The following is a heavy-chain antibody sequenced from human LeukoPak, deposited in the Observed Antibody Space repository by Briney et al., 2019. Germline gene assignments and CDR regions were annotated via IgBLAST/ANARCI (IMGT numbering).Heavy chain of an antibody. V-gene: IGHV3-13*01. Sequence: GGSLRLSCTASGFTLTNYAMHWVRQPAGEGLEWVSALGTAGDTFYPGSVKGRFTISRDNAKKSLFLQMNSLRVEDTAIYYCARQSTPHGNFDYWGQGTLVTVSS. J-gene: IGHJ4*02. CDR3: ARQSTPHGNFDY. CDR2: LGTAGDT. D-gene: IGHD5-24*01. CDR1: GFTLTNYA.